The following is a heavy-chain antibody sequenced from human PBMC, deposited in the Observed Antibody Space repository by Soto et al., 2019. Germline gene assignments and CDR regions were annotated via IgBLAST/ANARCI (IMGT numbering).Heavy chain of an antibody. CDR3: ARRSSSWYFDY. V-gene: IGHV3-23*01. Sequence: EVQLLESGGGLVQPGGSLRLSCAASGFTFSSYAMNWVRQAPGKGLGWVSVISGSDGSTYYADSVKGRFTSSRDNSKNTLNLQMNSLRAEDTAVYYCARRSSSWYFDYWGQGTLVTVSS. CDR2: ISGSDGST. CDR1: GFTFSSYA. D-gene: IGHD6-13*01. J-gene: IGHJ4*02.